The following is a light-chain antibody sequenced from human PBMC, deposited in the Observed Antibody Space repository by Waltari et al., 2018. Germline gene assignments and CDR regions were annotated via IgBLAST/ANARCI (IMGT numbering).Light chain of an antibody. J-gene: IGLJ2*01. CDR2: GKN. CDR1: SLRSYY. Sequence: SSELTQDPAVSVALGQTVRITCQGDSLRSYYASWYQQKPGQAPVLVIYGKNNRPAGIPDRWSGSSTGNTASLTIAGAQAEDEADYYCNSRDSSGNQVFGGGTKLTVL. CDR3: NSRDSSGNQV. V-gene: IGLV3-19*01.